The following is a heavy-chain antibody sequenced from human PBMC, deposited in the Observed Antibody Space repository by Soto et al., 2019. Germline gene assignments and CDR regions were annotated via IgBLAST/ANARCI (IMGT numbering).Heavy chain of an antibody. D-gene: IGHD6-13*01. J-gene: IGHJ4*02. V-gene: IGHV1-18*01. CDR2: ISAYNGNT. CDR3: ARDRETIAAAVDY. Sequence: ASVNVSFKSSGYTFTSYCISWVRQAPGQGLEWMGWISAYNGNTNHAQKLQGRVTMTTDTSTSTAYMELRSLRSDDTAVYYCARDRETIAAAVDYWGQGTLVTVSS. CDR1: GYTFTSYC.